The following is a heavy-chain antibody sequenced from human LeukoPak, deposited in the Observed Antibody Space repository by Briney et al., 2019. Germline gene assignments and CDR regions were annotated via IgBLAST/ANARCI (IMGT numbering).Heavy chain of an antibody. V-gene: IGHV5-51*01. CDR2: IYPGDSDT. Sequence: GDSLKISCKCSGYSFTSYWIAWVRQMPGKGLEWMGIIYPGDSDTRYSPSFQGQVTISVDKSISTAYLQWSSLKASDTAIYYCARRLEAGGNAFDIWGQGTMVTVSS. CDR1: GYSFTSYW. D-gene: IGHD3-16*01. CDR3: ARRLEAGGNAFDI. J-gene: IGHJ3*02.